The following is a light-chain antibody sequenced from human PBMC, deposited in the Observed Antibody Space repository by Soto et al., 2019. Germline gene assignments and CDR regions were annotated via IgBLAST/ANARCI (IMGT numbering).Light chain of an antibody. CDR3: QEYDNWPPQGT. CDR1: QSVSIN. CDR2: GAS. J-gene: IGKJ1*01. Sequence: TVLTQSPATLSVSPGERASLSCRASQSVSINLAWYQQKPGQAPRLLIYGASTTPTGIPARFSGSGSGTEFTLTINSLQSEDFAVYYCQEYDNWPPQGTFGQGTKVEV. V-gene: IGKV3-15*01.